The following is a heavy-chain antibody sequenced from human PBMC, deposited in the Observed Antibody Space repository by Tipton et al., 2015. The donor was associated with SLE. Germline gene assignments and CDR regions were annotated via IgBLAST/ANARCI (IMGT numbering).Heavy chain of an antibody. D-gene: IGHD2-15*01. Sequence: LRLSCTVSGGSISSGSYYWSWIRQPPGKGLEWIGYIYYSGSTNYNPSLKSRVTISVDTSKNQFSLKLSSVTAADTAVYYCARGLSYCSGGSCYNWFDPWGQGTLVTVSS. CDR1: GGSISSGSYY. CDR2: IYYSGST. J-gene: IGHJ5*02. CDR3: ARGLSYCSGGSCYNWFDP. V-gene: IGHV4-61*01.